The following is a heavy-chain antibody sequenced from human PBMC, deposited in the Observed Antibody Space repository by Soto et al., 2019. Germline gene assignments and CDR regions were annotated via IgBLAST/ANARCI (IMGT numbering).Heavy chain of an antibody. D-gene: IGHD3-10*01. Sequence: QVQLQQWGAGLLKPSETLSLSCSVYGTSFSNSYWSWIRQAPGKGLEWLGEINHTGSTNYNPSLKSRVSISVDASKTEFSLKLRSVTAADTAVYYCARVGQLFPDLDLWGRGTLVSVSS. J-gene: IGHJ2*01. CDR3: ARVGQLFPDLDL. CDR1: GTSFSNSY. V-gene: IGHV4-34*01. CDR2: INHTGST.